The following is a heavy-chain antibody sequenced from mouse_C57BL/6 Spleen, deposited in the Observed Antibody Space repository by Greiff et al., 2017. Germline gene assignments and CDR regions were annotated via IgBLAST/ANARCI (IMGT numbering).Heavy chain of an antibody. Sequence: VMLVESGPGLVAPSQSLSITCTVSGFSLTSYGVHWVRQPPGKGLEWLVVIWSDGSTTYNSALKSRLSISKDNSKSQVFLKMNSLQTDDTAMYYCARGSFPLLYAMDYWGQGTSVTVSS. D-gene: IGHD2-12*01. CDR2: IWSDGST. CDR1: GFSLTSYG. V-gene: IGHV2-6*03. J-gene: IGHJ4*01. CDR3: ARGSFPLLYAMDY.